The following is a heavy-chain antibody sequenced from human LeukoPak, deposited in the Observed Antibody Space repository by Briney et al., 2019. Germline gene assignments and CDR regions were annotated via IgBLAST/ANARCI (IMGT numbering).Heavy chain of an antibody. V-gene: IGHV4-30-4*02. D-gene: IGHD3-22*01. CDR2: IYYSGST. CDR3: ARGPDSSGYHFDY. J-gene: IGHJ4*02. Sequence: PSETLSLTCTVSGGSISSGNYYWTWIRQPPGKGLEWIGYIYYSGSTYYNPSLKSRVTISVDTSRNQFSLRLTSVTAADTAVYYCARGPDSSGYHFDYWGQRTLVTVSS. CDR1: GGSISSGNYY.